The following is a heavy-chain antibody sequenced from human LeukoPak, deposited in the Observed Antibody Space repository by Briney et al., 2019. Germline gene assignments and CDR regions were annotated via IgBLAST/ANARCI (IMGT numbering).Heavy chain of an antibody. J-gene: IGHJ5*02. V-gene: IGHV1-18*01. CDR1: GYTFTSYG. Sequence: ASVKVSCKASGYTFTSYGISWVRQAPGQGLEWMGWISAYNGNTNYAQKFQGRVTMTRDTSISTAYMELSRLRSDDTAVYYCARDLGVYSTVVPAAPTGDLFDPWGQGTLVTVSS. D-gene: IGHD2-2*01. CDR3: ARDLGVYSTVVPAAPTGDLFDP. CDR2: ISAYNGNT.